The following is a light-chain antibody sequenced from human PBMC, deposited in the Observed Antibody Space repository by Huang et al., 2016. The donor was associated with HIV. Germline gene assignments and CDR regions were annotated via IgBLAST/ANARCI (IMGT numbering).Light chain of an antibody. V-gene: IGKV1-39*01. J-gene: IGKJ4*01. CDR3: QQSYNTPLT. Sequence: DIQMTQSPSSLSASVGDRVTITCRASQSINSYLNWYQQKPGKAPKVLIYAASSLQSGVPSRFSGSGSGTDFTLTSNSLQPEDFAIYYCQQSYNTPLTFGGGTRLEIK. CDR2: AAS. CDR1: QSINSY.